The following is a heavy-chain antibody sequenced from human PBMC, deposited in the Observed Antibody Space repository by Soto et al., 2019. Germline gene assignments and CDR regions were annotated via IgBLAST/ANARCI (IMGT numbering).Heavy chain of an antibody. CDR3: AKNWNWGSLVH. V-gene: IGHV4-30-2*01. Sequence: SETLSLTCTVSGGSIRTGGYSWSWIRQPPGKGLEWIGNTYHSGNPYYNPSLKSRVTISVDGSKNQFSLKVSSVTAADTAVYYCAKNWNWGSLVHWGQGTLVTVSS. CDR2: TYHSGNP. D-gene: IGHD7-27*01. J-gene: IGHJ4*02. CDR1: GGSIRTGGYS.